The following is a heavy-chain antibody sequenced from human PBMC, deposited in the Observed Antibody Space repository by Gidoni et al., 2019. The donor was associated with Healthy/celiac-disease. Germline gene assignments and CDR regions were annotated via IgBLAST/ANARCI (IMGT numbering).Heavy chain of an antibody. J-gene: IGHJ4*02. CDR2: ISWNSGSI. V-gene: IGHV3-9*01. D-gene: IGHD1-1*01. CDR1: GFTFDAYA. Sequence: EVQLVESGGGLVQPGRSLRLSCAASGFTFDAYAMHWVRQAPGKGLEWVSGISWNSGSIGYADSVKGRFTISRDNAKNSLYLQMNSLRAEDTALYYCAKEGYNWNDIIDYWGQGTLVTVSS. CDR3: AKEGYNWNDIIDY.